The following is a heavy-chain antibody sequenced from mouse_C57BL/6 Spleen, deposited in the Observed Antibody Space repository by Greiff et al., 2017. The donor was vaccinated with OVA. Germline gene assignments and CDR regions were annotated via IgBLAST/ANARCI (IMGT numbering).Heavy chain of an antibody. CDR1: GFTFSDYG. Sequence: DVKLVESGGGLVKPGGSLKLSCAASGFTFSDYGMHWVRQAPEKGLEWVAYISSGSSTIYYADTVKGRFTISRDNAKNTLFLQMTSLRSEDTAMYYCARYYGSISQFDYWGQGTTLTVSS. J-gene: IGHJ2*01. D-gene: IGHD1-1*01. CDR3: ARYYGSISQFDY. V-gene: IGHV5-17*01. CDR2: ISSGSSTI.